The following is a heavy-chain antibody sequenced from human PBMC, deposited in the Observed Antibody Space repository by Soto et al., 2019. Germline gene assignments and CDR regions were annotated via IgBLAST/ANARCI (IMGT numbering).Heavy chain of an antibody. CDR3: ARRMDTAMVTRYYGMDX. CDR1: GYSFTSYW. Sequence: GESLKISCKGSGYSFTSYWISWVRQMPGKGPELMVRIDPSDSYTNYRKSFQGQVTISADKSIITAYLQWSSLKDSETDMYYCARRMDTAMVTRYYGMDXWGQGTTVT. J-gene: IGHJ6*02. D-gene: IGHD5-18*01. CDR2: IDPSDSYT. V-gene: IGHV5-10-1*01.